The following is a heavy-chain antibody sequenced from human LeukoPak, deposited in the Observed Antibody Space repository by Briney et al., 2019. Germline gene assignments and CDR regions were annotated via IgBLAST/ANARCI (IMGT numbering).Heavy chain of an antibody. Sequence: GGSLRLSCAASGFTFRSYAMSWVRQAAGKGLEWVSAISGSGATTYYADSVKGRFTISRDNSKNTLYLQMNSLTAEDTALYYCAKDKGDTSGWYYGFDLWGQGTKVTVSS. V-gene: IGHV3-23*01. CDR3: AKDKGDTSGWYYGFDL. CDR2: ISGSGATT. CDR1: GFTFRSYA. J-gene: IGHJ3*01. D-gene: IGHD6-19*01.